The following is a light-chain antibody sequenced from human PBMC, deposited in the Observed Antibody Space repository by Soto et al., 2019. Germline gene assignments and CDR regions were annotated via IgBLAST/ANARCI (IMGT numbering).Light chain of an antibody. V-gene: IGKV1-5*03. CDR1: QTISSW. J-gene: IGKJ1*01. Sequence: DIQMTQSPSTLSASVGDRVTITCRACQTISSWLAWYQQKPGKAPKLLIYKASSLESGVPSRFSGSGSGTEFTLTIRSLQPDDFATYYCQQSNTYRTFGKCPKVEI. CDR2: KAS. CDR3: QQSNTYRT.